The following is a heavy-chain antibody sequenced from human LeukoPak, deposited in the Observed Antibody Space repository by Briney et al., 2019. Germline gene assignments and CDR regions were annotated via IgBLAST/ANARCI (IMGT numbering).Heavy chain of an antibody. CDR1: GFTFSSYA. Sequence: GGSLRLSCAASGFTFSSYAMHWVRQAPGKGLEWVAVISGSGGSTYYADSVKGRFTISRDNSKNTLYLQMNSLRAEDTAVYYCAKESPRYYGSGSALDYWGQGTLVTVSS. J-gene: IGHJ4*02. CDR2: ISGSGGST. CDR3: AKESPRYYGSGSALDY. V-gene: IGHV3-23*01. D-gene: IGHD3-10*01.